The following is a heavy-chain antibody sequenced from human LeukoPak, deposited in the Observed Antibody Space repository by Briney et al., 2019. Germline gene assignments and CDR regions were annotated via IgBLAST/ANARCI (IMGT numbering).Heavy chain of an antibody. CDR1: GGSISSYY. D-gene: IGHD5-18*01. Sequence: SETLSLTCSVSGGSISSYYWSWIRQPPGKGPEWIGYIYYSANYNPSLKSRVTISVDRSKNQFSLNLTSVTAADTAVYYCARARGYYVNHWGQGTLVTVSS. V-gene: IGHV4-59*01. CDR2: IYYSA. J-gene: IGHJ5*02. CDR3: ARARGYYVNH.